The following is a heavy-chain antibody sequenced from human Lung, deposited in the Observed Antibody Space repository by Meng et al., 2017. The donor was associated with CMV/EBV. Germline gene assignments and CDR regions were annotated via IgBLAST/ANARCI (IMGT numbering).Heavy chain of an antibody. V-gene: IGHV3-48*03. CDR3: ARSSGWLTPGGYGMDV. J-gene: IGHJ6*02. CDR2: ISTSGTTI. CDR1: GFTFSSYE. Sequence: SXAASGFTFSSYEMNWVRQAPGKGLEWVAYISTSGTTIYYADSVRGRFTISRDNAKNSLFLQMNSLRAEDTAVYYCARSSGWLTPGGYGMDVWGQGXTVTVSS. D-gene: IGHD2-15*01.